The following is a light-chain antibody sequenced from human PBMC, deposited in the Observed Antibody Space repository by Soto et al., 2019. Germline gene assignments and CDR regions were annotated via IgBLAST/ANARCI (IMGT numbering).Light chain of an antibody. J-gene: IGKJ1*01. V-gene: IGKV1-5*03. CDR2: KAS. CDR1: QTISSW. CDR3: QHYNSYSEA. Sequence: DIQMTQSPSTLSGSVGDRFTITCRAIQTISSWLAWCQQKPGKAPKLLIYKASTLKSGVPSRFSGSGSGTEFTLTISSLQPDDFATYYCQHYNSYSEAFGQGTKVDIK.